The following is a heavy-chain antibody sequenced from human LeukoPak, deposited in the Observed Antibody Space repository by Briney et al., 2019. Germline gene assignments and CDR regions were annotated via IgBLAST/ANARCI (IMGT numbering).Heavy chain of an antibody. J-gene: IGHJ6*02. CDR2: TSWNGGSI. CDR1: GFNFSDYA. CDR3: AKDLGYRKYYFYYGMDV. V-gene: IGHV3-9*01. D-gene: IGHD1-14*01. Sequence: GGSLRLSCVATGFNFSDYAMHWVRQVPGTGLEWVSGTSWNGGSIAYADSVKGRFTISRDNAKHSLHLEMSSLRAEDTALYYCAKDLGYRKYYFYYGMDVWGQGTTVTVSS.